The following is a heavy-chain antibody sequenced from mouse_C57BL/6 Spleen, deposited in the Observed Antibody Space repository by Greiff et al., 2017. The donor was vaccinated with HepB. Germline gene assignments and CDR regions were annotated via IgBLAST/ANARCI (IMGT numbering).Heavy chain of an antibody. CDR2: IDPENGDT. CDR1: GFNIKDDY. D-gene: IGHD1-1*01. J-gene: IGHJ3*01. V-gene: IGHV14-4*01. Sequence: EVQLQQSGAELVRPGASVKLSCTASGFNIKDDYMHWVKQRPEQGLEWIGWIDPENGDTEYASKFQGKATITADTSSNTAYLPLSSLTSEDAAVYYCTTNYGSSLFAYWGQGTLVTVSA. CDR3: TTNYGSSLFAY.